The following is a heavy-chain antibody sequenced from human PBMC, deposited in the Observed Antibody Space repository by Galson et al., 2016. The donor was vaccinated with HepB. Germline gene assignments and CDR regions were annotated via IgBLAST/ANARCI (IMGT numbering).Heavy chain of an antibody. CDR3: TKEWPKSYAHL. CDR2: ISGSGDRT. CDR1: GFTFSSYS. D-gene: IGHD1-26*01. Sequence: SLRLSCAASGFTFSSYSMSWVRQAPGKGLEWVSAISGSGDRTYYTDSVKGRFTISRDNSKNTLYLQMSSLRAEDTAVYYCTKEWPKSYAHLWGQGTLVTVSS. V-gene: IGHV3-23*01. J-gene: IGHJ4*01.